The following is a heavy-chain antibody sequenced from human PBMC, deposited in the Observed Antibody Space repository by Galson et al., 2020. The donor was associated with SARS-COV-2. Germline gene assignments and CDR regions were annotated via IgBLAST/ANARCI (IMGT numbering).Heavy chain of an antibody. J-gene: IGHJ4*02. V-gene: IGHV3-74*01. CDR2: INSDGSST. D-gene: IGHD3-10*01. Sequence: TGGSLRLSCEASAFSFSGYWMHWVRQAPGKGLMWVSRINSDGSSTSHADSVKGRFTISRDNAKNTLYLQMNSLRVEDTAVYYCVRDPGTSSVGYWGQGTLVTVSS. CDR1: AFSFSGYW. CDR3: VRDPGTSSVGY.